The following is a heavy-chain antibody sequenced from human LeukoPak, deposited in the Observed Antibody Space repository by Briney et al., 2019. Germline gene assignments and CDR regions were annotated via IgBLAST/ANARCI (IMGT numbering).Heavy chain of an antibody. V-gene: IGHV3-30*18. CDR3: AKEPYSGSYGYYFDY. CDR1: GFTFSSYG. Sequence: GRSLRLSCAASGFTFSSYGMHWVRQAPGKGLEWVAVISYDGSNKYYADSVKGRFTISRDNSKNTLYLQMNSLRAEDTAVYYCAKEPYSGSYGYYFDYWGQGTLVTVSS. J-gene: IGHJ4*02. D-gene: IGHD1-26*01. CDR2: ISYDGSNK.